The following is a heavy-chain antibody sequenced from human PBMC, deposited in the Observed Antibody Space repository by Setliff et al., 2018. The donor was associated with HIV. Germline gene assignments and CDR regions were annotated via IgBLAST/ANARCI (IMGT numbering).Heavy chain of an antibody. CDR2: ISYDGSNK. Sequence: PGESLKISCAASGFTFSNYAMHWVHQAPGKGLEWVAVISYDGSNKYYADSVKGRFTISRDNSKNTLYLQMNSLRVEDTAVYYCARETMYDSRGYLSHYFDYWGQGTPVTVSS. V-gene: IGHV3-30-3*01. CDR3: ARETMYDSRGYLSHYFDY. D-gene: IGHD3-22*01. J-gene: IGHJ4*02. CDR1: GFTFSNYA.